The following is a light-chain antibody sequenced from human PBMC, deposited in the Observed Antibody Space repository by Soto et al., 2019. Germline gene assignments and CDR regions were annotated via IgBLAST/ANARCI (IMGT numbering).Light chain of an antibody. V-gene: IGLV1-40*01. Sequence: QSVLTQPPSVSGAPGQRVTISCTGSSSNIGAGYDVQWYQQLPGTAPKVLIYGNSNRPLGVPDRFSGSKSGTSASLAITGLQAEDEADYYCQSYDSSLSGVVFGGGTKVTVL. CDR1: SSNIGAGYD. CDR2: GNS. CDR3: QSYDSSLSGVV. J-gene: IGLJ2*01.